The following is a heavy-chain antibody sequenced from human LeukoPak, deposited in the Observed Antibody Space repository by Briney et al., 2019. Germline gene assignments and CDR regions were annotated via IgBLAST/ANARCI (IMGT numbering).Heavy chain of an antibody. D-gene: IGHD3-10*01. Sequence: PGGSLRLSCAASGFTFNSYTRNWVRQAPGKGLEWASSISPSGISTWHADSVKGRFIISRDNAKNSVHLLMTNLRVDDTAVYYCGRDFLGESGAGGPWGQGILVTVSS. CDR1: GFTFNSYT. CDR2: ISPSGIST. J-gene: IGHJ5*02. V-gene: IGHV3-21*01. CDR3: GRDFLGESGAGGP.